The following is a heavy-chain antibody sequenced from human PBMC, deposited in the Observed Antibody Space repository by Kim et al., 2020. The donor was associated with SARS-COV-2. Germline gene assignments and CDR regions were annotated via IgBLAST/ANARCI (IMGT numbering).Heavy chain of an antibody. CDR2: INAGNGNT. J-gene: IGHJ1*01. V-gene: IGHV1-3*01. CDR1: GYTFTSYA. D-gene: IGHD3-22*01. Sequence: ASVKVSCKASGYTFTSYAMHWVRQAPGQGLEWMGWINAGNGNTKYSQKFQGRVTFSRDTSASTAYMELSSLRSEDTAVYYCARGLYYYDSSGNYYSSEYFQHWGQGTLVTVSS. CDR3: ARGLYYYDSSGNYYSSEYFQH.